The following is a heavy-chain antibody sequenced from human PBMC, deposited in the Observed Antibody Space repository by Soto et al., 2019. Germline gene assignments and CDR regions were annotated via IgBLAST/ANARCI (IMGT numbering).Heavy chain of an antibody. J-gene: IGHJ6*02. Sequence: GASVKVSCKASGGTFSNYAISWVRQAPGQGLEWMGGIIPIFGTANYAQKFQGRVTITADESTSTAYMELSSRRSEDTAVYYCARGRGNYDFWSGYYPANSYFYYYGMDVWGQGTTVTVSS. CDR3: ARGRGNYDFWSGYYPANSYFYYYGMDV. V-gene: IGHV1-69*13. CDR2: IIPIFGTA. CDR1: GGTFSNYA. D-gene: IGHD3-3*01.